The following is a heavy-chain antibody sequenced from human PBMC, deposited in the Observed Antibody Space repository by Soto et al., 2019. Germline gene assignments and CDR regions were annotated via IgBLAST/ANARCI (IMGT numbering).Heavy chain of an antibody. J-gene: IGHJ4*02. V-gene: IGHV3-23*01. CDR1: GFRFGSYA. CDR2: ISGSDGKT. D-gene: IGHD3-3*01. CDR3: ARWSYLDY. Sequence: XGSLRLSCAASGFRFGSYALSWVRQAPGKGLEWVSTISGSDGKTFYADSVKGRFSISRDTSQSTLYLQMNSLRADDTAMYYCARWSYLDYWGQGTRVTV.